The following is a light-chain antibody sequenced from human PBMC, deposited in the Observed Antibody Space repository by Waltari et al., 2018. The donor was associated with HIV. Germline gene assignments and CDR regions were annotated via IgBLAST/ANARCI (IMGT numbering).Light chain of an antibody. J-gene: IGKJ4*01. CDR1: RTVLYQSDNKNY. CDR3: QQYFSLPPT. V-gene: IGKV4-1*01. Sequence: DIVMTQSPDSLAVSLGETVSINCKSSRTVLYQSDNKNYLSWYQHKPGQAPRVLISWASTRAVMVPSSIPALGVPERFSGSGSGTNFSLTISGLQEDDVAIYYCQQYFSLPPTFGGGTRVERK. CDR2: WAS.